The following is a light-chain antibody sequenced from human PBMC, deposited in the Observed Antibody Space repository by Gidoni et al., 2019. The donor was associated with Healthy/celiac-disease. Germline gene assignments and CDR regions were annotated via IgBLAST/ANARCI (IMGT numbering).Light chain of an antibody. CDR2: AES. Sequence: DIQLTQSPSFLSASVGDRVTITCRASQGISSYLAWYQQQPGKAPKLLIYAESTLQSGVPSRFSGSGSGTEFTLTISSLQPEDFATYYCQQLNSYPPTFGQGTKLEIK. J-gene: IGKJ2*01. V-gene: IGKV1-9*01. CDR3: QQLNSYPPT. CDR1: QGISSY.